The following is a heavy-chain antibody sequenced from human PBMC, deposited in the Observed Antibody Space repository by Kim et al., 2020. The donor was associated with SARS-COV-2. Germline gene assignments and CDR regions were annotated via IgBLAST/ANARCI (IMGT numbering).Heavy chain of an antibody. CDR2: IYYSGST. Sequence: SETLSLTCTVSGGSISSGGYYWSWIRQHPGKGLEWIGYIYYSGSTYYNPSLKSRVTISVDTSKNQFSLKLSSVTAADTAVYYCARDLGGYYGSGNFPVGWFDPWGQGTLVTVSS. CDR1: GGSISSGGYY. CDR3: ARDLGGYYGSGNFPVGWFDP. V-gene: IGHV4-31*03. D-gene: IGHD3-10*01. J-gene: IGHJ5*02.